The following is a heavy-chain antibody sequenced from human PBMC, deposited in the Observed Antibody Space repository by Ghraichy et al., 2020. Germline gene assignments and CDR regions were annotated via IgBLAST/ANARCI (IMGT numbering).Heavy chain of an antibody. CDR3: ARGSTIAVALFDY. CDR1: GGSFSGYY. Sequence: SETLSLTCAVYGGSFSGYYWSWIRQPPGKGLEWIGEINHSGSTNYNPSLKSRVTISVDTSKNQFSLKLSSVTAADTAVYYCARGSTIAVALFDYWGQGTLVTVSS. CDR2: INHSGST. J-gene: IGHJ4*02. D-gene: IGHD6-19*01. V-gene: IGHV4-34*01.